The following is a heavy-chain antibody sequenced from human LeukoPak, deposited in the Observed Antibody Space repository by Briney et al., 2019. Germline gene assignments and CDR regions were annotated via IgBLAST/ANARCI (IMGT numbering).Heavy chain of an antibody. CDR2: IRYDGSNK. CDR3: AKDDGYYDSSGLRPFDY. J-gene: IGHJ4*02. D-gene: IGHD3-22*01. CDR1: GFTFSSYG. V-gene: IGHV3-30*02. Sequence: PGGSLRLSCAASGFTFSSYGMHWVRQAPGKGLEWVAFIRYDGSNKYYADSVKGRFTISRDNSKNTLYLQMISLRAEDTAVYYCAKDDGYYDSSGLRPFDYWGQGTLVTVSS.